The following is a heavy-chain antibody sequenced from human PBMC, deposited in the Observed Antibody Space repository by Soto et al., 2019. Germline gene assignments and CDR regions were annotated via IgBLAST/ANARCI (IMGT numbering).Heavy chain of an antibody. CDR3: ARSQGSSTSLAIYYYYYYGMDV. D-gene: IGHD2-2*01. J-gene: IGHJ6*02. V-gene: IGHV1-69*01. CDR1: GGTFSSYA. CDR2: IIPIPGTA. Sequence: QVQLVQSGAEVKKPGSSVKVSCKASGGTFSSYAISWVRQAPGQGLEWMGGIIPIPGTANYAQKFQGRVTITADESTSTAYMELGSMRAEDTAVYYCARSQGSSTSLAIYYYYYYGMDVWGQGTTVTVSS.